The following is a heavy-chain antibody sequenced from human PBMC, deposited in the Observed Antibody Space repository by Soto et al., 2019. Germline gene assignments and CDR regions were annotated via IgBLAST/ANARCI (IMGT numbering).Heavy chain of an antibody. CDR3: ARDRAGYYSHFVY. V-gene: IGHV1-69*01. Sequence: QVYLVQSGDEVKKPGSSVKVSCKALRGTFTNYAFSWVRQAPGQGLEWMGGIMPFFGSGNYAQKFQGRINITAHESTSSVYLELTSLRSEDTAVYDCARDRAGYYSHFVYWGQGTLVTVSS. CDR1: RGTFTNYA. J-gene: IGHJ4*02. D-gene: IGHD3-22*01. CDR2: IMPFFGSG.